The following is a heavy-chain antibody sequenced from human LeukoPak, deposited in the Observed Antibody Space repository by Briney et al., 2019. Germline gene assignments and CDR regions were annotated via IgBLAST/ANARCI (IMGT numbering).Heavy chain of an antibody. J-gene: IGHJ4*02. D-gene: IGHD3-3*01. CDR2: IYTSGST. V-gene: IGHV4-4*07. CDR3: AREGYDFWSGYQYYFDY. Sequence: SETLSLTCTVSGGSISSYYWSWIRQPAGKGLEWIGCIYTSGSTNYNPSLKSRVTMSVDTSKNQFSLKLSSVTAADTAVYYCAREGYDFWSGYQYYFDYWGQGTLVTVSS. CDR1: GGSISSYY.